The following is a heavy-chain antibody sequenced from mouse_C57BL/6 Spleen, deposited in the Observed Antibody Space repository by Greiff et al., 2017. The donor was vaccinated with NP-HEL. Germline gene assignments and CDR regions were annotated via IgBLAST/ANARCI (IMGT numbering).Heavy chain of an antibody. CDR2: IYPGSGST. CDR1: GYTFTSYW. CDR3: AREDYGSSLYFDY. J-gene: IGHJ2*01. D-gene: IGHD1-1*01. V-gene: IGHV1-55*01. Sequence: QVQLQQPGAELVKPGASVKMSCKASGYTFTSYWITWVKQRPGQGLEWIGDIYPGSGSTNYNEKFKSKATLTVDKSSSTAYMQLSSLTSEDSAVYYCAREDYGSSLYFDYWGQGTTLTVSS.